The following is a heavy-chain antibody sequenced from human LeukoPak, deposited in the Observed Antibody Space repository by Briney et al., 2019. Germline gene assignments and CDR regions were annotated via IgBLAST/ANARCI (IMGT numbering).Heavy chain of an antibody. CDR3: THGSMYQLDY. CDR2: IIGGAGST. CDR1: GFSFSSHG. Sequence: GGSLRLSCAASGFSFSSHGLSWVRQAPGKGLEWVSGIIGGAGSTYYADSVKGRFTISRDNSKNTLYLQMNSLRAEDTAVYYCTHGSMYQLDYWGQGTLVTVSS. V-gene: IGHV3-23*01. D-gene: IGHD2-2*01. J-gene: IGHJ4*02.